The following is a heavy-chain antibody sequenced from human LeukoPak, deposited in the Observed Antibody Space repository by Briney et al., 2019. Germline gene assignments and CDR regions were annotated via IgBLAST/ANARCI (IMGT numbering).Heavy chain of an antibody. CDR1: GFTFDDYA. Sequence: PGGSLRLSCVASGFTFDDYAMSWVRQAPGMGLEYVSGISWNANKIGYADSVKGRFTISRDNSKNTLYLQMNTLSADDTAVYYCAKKTVASAAASCDYWGQGTLVTVSS. D-gene: IGHD2-2*01. V-gene: IGHV3-20*04. J-gene: IGHJ4*02. CDR3: AKKTVASAAASCDY. CDR2: ISWNANKI.